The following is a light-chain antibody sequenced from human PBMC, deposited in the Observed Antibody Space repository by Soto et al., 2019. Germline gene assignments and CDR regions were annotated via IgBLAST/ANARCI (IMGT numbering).Light chain of an antibody. CDR3: QNYDNVPFT. CDR2: LAS. J-gene: IGKJ3*01. V-gene: IGKV1-27*01. CDR1: QGISNY. Sequence: DIQMTQSPSSLSASVGDRVTITCRASQGISNYLAWYQQKPGKVPKLLIYLASTLQSRVPSRFSVSGSGTDFTLNISSLQPEDVATYYCQNYDNVPFTFGPGTKVDL.